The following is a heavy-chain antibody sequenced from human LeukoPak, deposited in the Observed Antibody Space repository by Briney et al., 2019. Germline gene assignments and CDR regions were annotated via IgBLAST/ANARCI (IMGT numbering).Heavy chain of an antibody. Sequence: GGSLRLSCAASGFTFSSYSMNWVRQAPGKGLEWVSSISSSSSYIYYADSVKGRFTISRDNAKNSLYLQMNSLRAEDTAVYYCARFPSSYYDSSGADYWGQGTLVTVSS. D-gene: IGHD3-22*01. CDR1: GFTFSSYS. CDR2: ISSSSSYI. V-gene: IGHV3-21*01. CDR3: ARFPSSYYDSSGADY. J-gene: IGHJ4*02.